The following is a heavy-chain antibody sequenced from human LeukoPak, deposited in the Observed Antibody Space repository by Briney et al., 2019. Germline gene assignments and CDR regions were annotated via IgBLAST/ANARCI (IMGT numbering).Heavy chain of an antibody. D-gene: IGHD3-3*01. Sequence: GGSLRLSCSASGFAFSTYSMNWVRQAPGKGLEWLSYINSDSDKIYHADSVKGRFTVSRDNGKNSLYLQMNNLRAEDTAVYYCARDEYDFWSGYYFDPWGQGTLVTVSS. CDR2: INSDSDKI. J-gene: IGHJ5*02. V-gene: IGHV3-48*01. CDR1: GFAFSTYS. CDR3: ARDEYDFWSGYYFDP.